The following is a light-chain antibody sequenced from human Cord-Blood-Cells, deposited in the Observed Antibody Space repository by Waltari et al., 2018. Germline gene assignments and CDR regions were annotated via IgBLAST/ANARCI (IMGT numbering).Light chain of an antibody. CDR2: DVS. CDR3: SSYTSSSTVV. J-gene: IGLJ2*01. CDR1: SSDVRGYNY. Sequence: QSALTQPASVSWSPGPSITISCTGTSSDVRGYNYVSWYQQHPGKAPKLMIYDVSNRPSGVSNRFSGSKSGNTASLTISGLQAEDEADYYCSSYTSSSTVVFGGGTKLTVL. V-gene: IGLV2-14*01.